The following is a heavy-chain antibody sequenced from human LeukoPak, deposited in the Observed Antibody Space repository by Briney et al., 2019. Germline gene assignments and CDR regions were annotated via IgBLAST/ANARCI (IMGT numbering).Heavy chain of an antibody. CDR1: GFTFSSYG. V-gene: IGHV3-23*01. CDR3: AKEGRYCSSTSCLHYYYYYGMDV. D-gene: IGHD2-2*01. Sequence: GGSLRLSCAASGFTFSSYGMSWVRQAPGKGLEWVSAIGGRDGSTYYADSVKGRFTISRDNSKNTLYVQMNSLRAEDTAVYYCAKEGRYCSSTSCLHYYYYYGMDVWGQGTTVTVSS. CDR2: IGGRDGST. J-gene: IGHJ6*02.